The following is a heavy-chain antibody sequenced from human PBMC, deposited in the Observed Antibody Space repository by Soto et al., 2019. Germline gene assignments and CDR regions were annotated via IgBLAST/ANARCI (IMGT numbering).Heavy chain of an antibody. CDR1: GFTFSSYG. D-gene: IGHD5-12*01. J-gene: IGHJ6*01. CDR3: ARDKVVATDHPPYYYYGMDV. CDR2: IWYDGSNK. Sequence: QVQLVESGGGVVQPGRSLRLSCAASGFTFSSYGMHWVRQAPGKGLEWVAVIWYDGSNKYYADSVKGRFTISRDNSKNTLYLQMNSLRAEDTAVYYCARDKVVATDHPPYYYYGMDVW. V-gene: IGHV3-33*01.